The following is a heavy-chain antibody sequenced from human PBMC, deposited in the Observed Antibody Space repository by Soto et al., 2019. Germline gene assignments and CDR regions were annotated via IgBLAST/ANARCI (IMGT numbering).Heavy chain of an antibody. CDR2: ISSSSSTI. D-gene: IGHD1-1*01. CDR1: GFTFSSYS. J-gene: IGHJ4*02. CDR3: ARDHDDLFFDY. Sequence: GGSLRLSCAASGFTFSSYSMNWVRQAPGKGLEWVSYISSSSSTIYYADSLKGRFTISRDNAKNSLYLQMNSLRAEDTAVYYCARDHDDLFFDYWGQGTLVTVSS. V-gene: IGHV3-48*01.